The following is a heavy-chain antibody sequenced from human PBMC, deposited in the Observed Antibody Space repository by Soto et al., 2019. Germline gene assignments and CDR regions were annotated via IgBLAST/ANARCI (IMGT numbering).Heavy chain of an antibody. CDR2: IIPIFGTA. Sequence: QVQLVQSGAEVKKPGSSVKVSCKASGGTFSSYAISWVRQAPGHGLEWRGGIIPIFGTANYAQKFPGRVTITADDSTSTDDMELSSLRSEDTSVYYCAREVLRAALPYYYDGMDVWGQGTTVTVSS. V-gene: IGHV1-69*01. D-gene: IGHD6-6*01. J-gene: IGHJ6*02. CDR3: AREVLRAALPYYYDGMDV. CDR1: GGTFSSYA.